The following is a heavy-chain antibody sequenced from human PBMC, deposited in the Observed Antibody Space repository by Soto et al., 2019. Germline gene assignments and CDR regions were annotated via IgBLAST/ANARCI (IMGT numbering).Heavy chain of an antibody. Sequence: ASVKVSCKASGYSFTTHGISWVRRAPGHGLEWMGWISAYNGDTHYVQRFQGRLTMTTDTSTSTAYMELRSLTSGDTAVYYCARDPPFSGILRGTPLMDVWGQGTTVTVSS. D-gene: IGHD4-17*01. CDR2: ISAYNGDT. V-gene: IGHV1-18*04. CDR3: ARDPPFSGILRGTPLMDV. J-gene: IGHJ6*02. CDR1: GYSFTTHG.